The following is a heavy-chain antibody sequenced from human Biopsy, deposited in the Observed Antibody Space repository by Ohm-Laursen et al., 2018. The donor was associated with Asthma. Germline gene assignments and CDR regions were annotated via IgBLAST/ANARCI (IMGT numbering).Heavy chain of an antibody. D-gene: IGHD6-19*01. CDR3: ARDSYSSGLYDDFES. V-gene: IGHV3-11*01. Sequence: SLSLSCTASGFPFRASSLSCLRPAPGPFLGWISYLHGQSNSIEYADSVKGRFTLSRDHAKNSLYLQMNSLRAEDTAVYYCARDSYSSGLYDDFESWGQGTLVTVSS. CDR1: GFPFRASS. J-gene: IGHJ4*02. CDR2: LHGQSNSI.